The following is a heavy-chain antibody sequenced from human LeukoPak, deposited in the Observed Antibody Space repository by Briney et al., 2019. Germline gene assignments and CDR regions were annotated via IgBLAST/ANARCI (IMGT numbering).Heavy chain of an antibody. CDR3: ARDWGNGGYSGYDLDY. CDR1: GFTFTKYA. D-gene: IGHD5-12*01. CDR2: ISSSGDT. Sequence: GGSLRLSCAASGFTFTKYAMSWVRQAPGKGLEWLSAISSSGDTYYADSVRGRFTISRDNPKNTVYLQMNRLRAEDTAVYYCARDWGNGGYSGYDLDYWGQGTLVTVSS. J-gene: IGHJ4*02. V-gene: IGHV3-23*01.